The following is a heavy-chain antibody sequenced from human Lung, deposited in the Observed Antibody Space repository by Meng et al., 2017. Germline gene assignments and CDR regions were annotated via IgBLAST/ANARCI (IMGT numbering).Heavy chain of an antibody. J-gene: IGHJ4*02. CDR2: INHSGST. CDR3: ARGPTTMAHDFDY. Sequence: QEQQHQWGACLLKPSAPLPLTCVVTGGSFSDYYWSWIRQPPGKGLEWIGEINHSGSTNYNPSLESRATISVDTSQNNLSLKLSSVTAADSAVYYCARGPTTMAHDFDYWGQGTLVTVSS. V-gene: IGHV4-34*01. D-gene: IGHD4-11*01. CDR1: GGSFSDYY.